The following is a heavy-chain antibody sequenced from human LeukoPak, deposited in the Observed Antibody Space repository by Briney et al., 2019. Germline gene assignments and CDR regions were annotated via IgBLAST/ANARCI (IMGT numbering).Heavy chain of an antibody. V-gene: IGHV4-59*01. Sequence: SETLSFSWTVAYGSISCYICCLLRQPPGKGLEWIGYIYYSGSTNYNPSLKSHVTISVDTSKNQCSLRLSSVTAGNTAVYYCARDRYLAYWGRGTLVTVSS. CDR2: IYYSGST. CDR1: YGSISCYI. CDR3: ARDRYLAY. J-gene: IGHJ4*02.